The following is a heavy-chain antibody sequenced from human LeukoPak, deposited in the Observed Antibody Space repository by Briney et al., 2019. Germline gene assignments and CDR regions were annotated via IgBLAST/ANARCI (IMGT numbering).Heavy chain of an antibody. D-gene: IGHD1-26*01. CDR2: IYYSGST. Sequence: SETLSLTCTVSGGSISSYYWSWIRQPPGKGLEWIGYIYYSGSTNYNPSLKSRVTISVDTSKNQFSLKLSSVTAADTAVYYCARVSVGATYFDYWGQGTLVTVSS. CDR3: ARVSVGATYFDY. V-gene: IGHV4-59*01. J-gene: IGHJ4*02. CDR1: GGSISSYY.